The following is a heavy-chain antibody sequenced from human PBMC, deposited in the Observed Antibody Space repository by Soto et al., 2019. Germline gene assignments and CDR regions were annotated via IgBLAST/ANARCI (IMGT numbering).Heavy chain of an antibody. Sequence: SETLSLTCTVSGGSISSYYWSWIRQPPGKGLEWIGYIYYSGSTNSNPSLKSRVTISVDTSKNQFSLKLSSVTAADTAVYYCARMIAVAGRGMFDPWGQGTLVTVSS. D-gene: IGHD6-19*01. CDR1: GGSISSYY. V-gene: IGHV4-59*01. CDR3: ARMIAVAGRGMFDP. CDR2: IYYSGST. J-gene: IGHJ5*02.